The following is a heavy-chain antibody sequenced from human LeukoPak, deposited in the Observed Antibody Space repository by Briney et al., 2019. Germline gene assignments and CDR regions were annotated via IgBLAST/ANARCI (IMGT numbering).Heavy chain of an antibody. CDR1: GGSISNYY. CDR3: ARYRNEALFAFDI. D-gene: IGHD1-14*01. J-gene: IGHJ3*02. CDR2: IYYSGST. V-gene: IGHV4-59*01. Sequence: SETLSLTCTVPGGSISNYYWSRIRQPPGKGLEWIGYIYYSGSTNYNPSLMSRVTISVDTSKTQFSLKLSSVTAADTAVYYCARYRNEALFAFDIWGQGTMVTVSS.